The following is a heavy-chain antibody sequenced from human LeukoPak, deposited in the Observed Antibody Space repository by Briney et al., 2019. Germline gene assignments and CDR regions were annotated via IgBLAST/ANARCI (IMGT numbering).Heavy chain of an antibody. CDR1: GYTLTSYY. J-gene: IGHJ3*02. D-gene: IGHD5-12*01. Sequence: ASVKVSCKASGYTLTSYYMHWVRQAPGQGLEWMGIINPSGGSTNYAQKFQGRVTMTRDMSTRTVYMELSSLRFEDTAVYYCANQEWLRFNLNAFDIWGQGTMVAVSS. CDR3: ANQEWLRFNLNAFDI. CDR2: INPSGGST. V-gene: IGHV1-46*01.